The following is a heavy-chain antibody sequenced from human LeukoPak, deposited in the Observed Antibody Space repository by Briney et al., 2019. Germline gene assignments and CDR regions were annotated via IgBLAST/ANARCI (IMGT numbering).Heavy chain of an antibody. CDR1: GGSISSSSYY. J-gene: IGHJ6*03. D-gene: IGHD3-3*01. Sequence: SETLSLTCTVSGGSISSSSYYWSWIRQPPGKGLEWIGYIYYSGSTNYNPSLKSRVTISVDTSKNQFSLKLSSVTAADTAVYYCARGTTHLRWRVYYYYMDVWGKGTTVTVSS. CDR2: IYYSGST. V-gene: IGHV4-61*01. CDR3: ARGTTHLRWRVYYYYMDV.